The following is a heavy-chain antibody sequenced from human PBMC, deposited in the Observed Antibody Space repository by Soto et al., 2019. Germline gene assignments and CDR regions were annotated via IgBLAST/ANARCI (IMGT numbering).Heavy chain of an antibody. D-gene: IGHD6-13*01. CDR3: AILLADSSRWYNYYYYSGMDV. CDR1: GGSISSSSYY. CDR2: IYYSGST. Sequence: PSETLSLTCTVSGGSISSSSYYWGWIRQPPGKGLGWIGSIYYSGSTYYNPSLKSRVTISVDTSKTQFSLKLSSLTAADTAVYYCAILLADSSRWYNYYYYSGMDVGCQETTVTVSS. J-gene: IGHJ6*01. V-gene: IGHV4-39*01.